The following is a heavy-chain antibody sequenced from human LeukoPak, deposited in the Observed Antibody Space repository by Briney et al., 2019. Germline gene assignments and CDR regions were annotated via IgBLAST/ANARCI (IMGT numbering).Heavy chain of an antibody. J-gene: IGHJ4*02. D-gene: IGHD1-26*01. CDR1: GFTFTNSW. Sequence: GGSLRLSCAASGFTFTNSWMAWVRQAPGRGLEWVANIKQDGSTKHYVDSLEGRFTISRDNPKNSLYLQMNSLRADDTAVYYCARDTDGSLDYWGQGILVTVAS. CDR3: ARDTDGSLDY. V-gene: IGHV3-7*01. CDR2: IKQDGSTK.